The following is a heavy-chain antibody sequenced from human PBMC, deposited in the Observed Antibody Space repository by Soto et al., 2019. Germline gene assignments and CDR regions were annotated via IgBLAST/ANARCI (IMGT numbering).Heavy chain of an antibody. CDR2: ISAYNGNT. CDR3: ARDRAIAVAGTGWFDP. CDR1: GYTFTSYG. J-gene: IGHJ5*02. V-gene: IGHV1-18*01. Sequence: GASVKVSCKASGYTFTSYGISWVRQAPGQGLEWMGWISAYNGNTNYAQKLQGRVTMTTDTSTSTAYMELRSLRSDDTAVYYCARDRAIAVAGTGWFDPWSQGTLDIVSS. D-gene: IGHD6-19*01.